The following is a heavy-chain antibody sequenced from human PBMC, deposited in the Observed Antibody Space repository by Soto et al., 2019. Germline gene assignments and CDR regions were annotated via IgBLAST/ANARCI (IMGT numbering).Heavy chain of an antibody. V-gene: IGHV1-69*06. J-gene: IGHJ3*02. CDR2: IIPMIGAT. CDR3: ARYWSAGTLYGAFDI. D-gene: IGHD2-15*01. CDR1: GGTFSDFT. Sequence: QVQLVQSGSEVKKPGSSVKVSCKASGGTFSDFTLSWLRQAPGRGLEWMGGIIPMIGATNNAQKLKGRLTITAEKSTGTDYMELNSLRSDDTAVYYCARYWSAGTLYGAFDIWGQGKEVTVSP.